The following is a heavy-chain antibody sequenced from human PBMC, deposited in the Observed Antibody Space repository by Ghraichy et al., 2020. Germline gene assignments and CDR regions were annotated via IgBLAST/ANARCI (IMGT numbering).Heavy chain of an antibody. V-gene: IGHV1-58*01. CDR1: GFTFTSSA. CDR3: AADPEYSSSWYPTMRFDP. J-gene: IGHJ5*02. CDR2: IVVGSGNT. D-gene: IGHD6-13*01. Sequence: SVKVSCKASGFTFTSSAVQWVRQARGQRLEWIGWIVVGSGNTNYAQKFQERVTITRDMSTSTAYMELSSLRSEDTAVYYCAADPEYSSSWYPTMRFDPWGQGTLVTVSS.